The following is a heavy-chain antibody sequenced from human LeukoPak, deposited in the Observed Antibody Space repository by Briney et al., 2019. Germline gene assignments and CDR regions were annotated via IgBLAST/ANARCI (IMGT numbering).Heavy chain of an antibody. D-gene: IGHD6-19*01. V-gene: IGHV3-23*01. CDR3: AKRNSCGWYYFYY. J-gene: IGHJ4*02. CDR1: GFTFSSYA. CDR2: ISGSGGST. Sequence: GGSLRLSCAASGFTFSSYAMSWVRQAPGKGLEWVSAISGSGGSTYYADSVKGRFTISRDNSKNTLYLQMNSLRAEDTAVFYCAKRNSCGWYYFYYWGQGTLVTVSS.